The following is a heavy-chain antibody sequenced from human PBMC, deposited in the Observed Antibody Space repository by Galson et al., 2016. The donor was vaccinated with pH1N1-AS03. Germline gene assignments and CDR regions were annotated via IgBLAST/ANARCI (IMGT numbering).Heavy chain of an antibody. CDR1: GFTLSNAW. CDR2: IESRAAGGTT. CDR3: SVRDFD. Sequence: SLRLSCAVSGFTLSNAWMTWVRQAPGKGLEYVGRIESRAAGGTTDYAAPVKGRFSISRDDSKNTLYLQMNSLKTEDTAVYYCSVRDFDWGQGILVTVSS. D-gene: IGHD3-10*01. J-gene: IGHJ4*02. V-gene: IGHV3-15*04.